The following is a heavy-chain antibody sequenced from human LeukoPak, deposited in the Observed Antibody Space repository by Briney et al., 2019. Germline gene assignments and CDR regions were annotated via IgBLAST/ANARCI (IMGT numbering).Heavy chain of an antibody. Sequence: SETLSLICTDSGASFNSGRDYWGWIRQPPGKGLEWIGYIYYSGSTYYNPSLKSRVTISVDTSKNQFSLKLSSVTAADTAVYYCARVNGYHVGDDYWGQGTLVTVSS. D-gene: IGHD1-26*01. CDR1: GASFNSGRDY. J-gene: IGHJ4*02. CDR3: ARVNGYHVGDDY. CDR2: IYYSGST. V-gene: IGHV4-30-4*08.